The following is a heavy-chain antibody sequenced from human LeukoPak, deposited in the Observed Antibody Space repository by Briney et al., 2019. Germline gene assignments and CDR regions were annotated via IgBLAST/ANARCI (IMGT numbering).Heavy chain of an antibody. D-gene: IGHD3-10*01. CDR3: ARSYGSGSRPFDY. CDR2: IYYSGST. V-gene: IGHV4-59*01. J-gene: IGHJ4*02. Sequence: NPSETLSLTCTVSGGSISSYYWSWIRQPPGKGLEWIGYIYYSGSTNYNPSLKSRVTISVDTSKNQFSLKLSSVTAADTAVYYCARSYGSGSRPFDYWGQGTLVTVSS. CDR1: GGSISSYY.